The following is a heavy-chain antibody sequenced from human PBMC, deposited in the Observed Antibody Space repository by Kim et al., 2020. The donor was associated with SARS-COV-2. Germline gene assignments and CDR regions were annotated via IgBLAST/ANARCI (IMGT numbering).Heavy chain of an antibody. D-gene: IGHD5-18*01. V-gene: IGHV3-64D*09. Sequence: GGSLRLSCSASGFTFSSYAMHWVRQAPGKGLEYVSAISSNGGSTYYADSVKGRFTISRDNSKNTLYLQMSSLRAEDTAVYYCVGGYSYGYNWFDPWGQGTLVTVSS. CDR2: ISSNGGST. J-gene: IGHJ5*02. CDR1: GFTFSSYA. CDR3: VGGYSYGYNWFDP.